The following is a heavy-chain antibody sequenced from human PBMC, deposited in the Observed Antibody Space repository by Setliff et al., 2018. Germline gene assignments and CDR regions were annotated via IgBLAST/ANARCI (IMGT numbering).Heavy chain of an antibody. CDR1: GGSISSGDYY. CDR2: IYHTGST. D-gene: IGHD3-16*01. CDR3: AGGREFDY. J-gene: IGHJ4*02. Sequence: KTSETLSLTCTVSGGSISSGDYYWSWIRQPPGEGLEWIGTIYHTGSTYYNPSLKSRVTISVDTSKNQFSLKLSSVTAADTAVYYCAGGREFDYWGQGTLVTVSS. V-gene: IGHV4-61*08.